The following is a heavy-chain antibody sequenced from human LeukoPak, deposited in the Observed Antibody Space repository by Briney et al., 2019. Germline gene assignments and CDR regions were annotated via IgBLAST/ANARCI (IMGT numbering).Heavy chain of an antibody. D-gene: IGHD5-12*01. CDR1: GDSIDSYY. Sequence: SETLSLTCTVSGDSIDSYYWSWTRQLPGKGLEWIGYIYYRETTSYNPFLKSRVTISVDTSKNQFSLKLNSVTAADTAVYYCARLPRYGGYDHFDYWGQGILVIVSS. V-gene: IGHV4-59*12. CDR3: ARLPRYGGYDHFDY. J-gene: IGHJ4*02. CDR2: IYYRETT.